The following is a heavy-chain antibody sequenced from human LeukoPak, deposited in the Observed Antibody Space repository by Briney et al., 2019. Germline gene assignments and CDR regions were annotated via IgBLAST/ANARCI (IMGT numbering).Heavy chain of an antibody. D-gene: IGHD3-16*01. J-gene: IGHJ6*02. V-gene: IGHV1-3*01. Sequence: ASVKVSCKASGYTFTSYAMHWVRQAPGQRLEWMGWINAGNGNTKYSQKFQGRVTITRDTSASTAYMGLSSLRSEDTAVYYCARGAFSGGWLTYSYYGMDVWGQGTTVTVSS. CDR2: INAGNGNT. CDR1: GYTFTSYA. CDR3: ARGAFSGGWLTYSYYGMDV.